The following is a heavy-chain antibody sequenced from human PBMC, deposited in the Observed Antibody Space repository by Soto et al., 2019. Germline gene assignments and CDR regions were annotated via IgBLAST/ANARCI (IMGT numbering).Heavy chain of an antibody. CDR3: ARHRPTQYWFGP. CDR2: IDPSDSYI. CDR1: GYSFTSYW. V-gene: IGHV5-10-1*01. Sequence: PGESLKISCKGSGYSFTSYWITWVRQMPGKGLEWMGKIDPSDSYIKYNPSFQGHVTISADKSINSAYVQWSSLKASDTAIYYCARHRPTQYWFGPWGQGTLVTVSS. J-gene: IGHJ5*02.